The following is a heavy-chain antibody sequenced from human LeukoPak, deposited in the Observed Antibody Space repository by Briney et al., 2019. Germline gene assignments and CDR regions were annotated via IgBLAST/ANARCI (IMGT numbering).Heavy chain of an antibody. D-gene: IGHD2-15*01. J-gene: IGHJ6*03. CDR2: ISYDGSNK. V-gene: IGHV3-30*14. CDR1: GFTFSSYA. CDR3: ARVDLGYCSGGSCYFPYYYYYMDV. Sequence: GGSLRLSCAASGFTFSSYAMHWVRQAPGKGLEWVAVISYDGSNKYYADSVKGRFTISRDNSKNTLYLQMNSLRAEDTAVYYCARVDLGYCSGGSCYFPYYYYYMDVWGKGTTVTISS.